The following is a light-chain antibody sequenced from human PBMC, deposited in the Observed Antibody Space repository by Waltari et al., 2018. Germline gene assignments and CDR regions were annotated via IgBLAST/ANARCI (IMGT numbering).Light chain of an antibody. Sequence: IVLTPSPGTLSLSPGEKATLSCRASQSLSRTYLAWYHQRPGQPPRLLIYGASNRAACVPDRFSGGGSGTDFTLTISSLEPEDFALYYCQQYVSSPWTFGQGTKVEIK. CDR1: QSLSRTY. J-gene: IGKJ1*01. CDR3: QQYVSSPWT. CDR2: GAS. V-gene: IGKV3-20*01.